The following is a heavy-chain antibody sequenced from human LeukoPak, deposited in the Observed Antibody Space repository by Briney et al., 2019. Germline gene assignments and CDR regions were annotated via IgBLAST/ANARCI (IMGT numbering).Heavy chain of an antibody. CDR1: GFTFSSYA. CDR2: ISGSGGST. J-gene: IGHJ4*02. D-gene: IGHD4-11*01. V-gene: IGHV3-23*01. CDR3: AKGDYSHYYRRPYYFDY. Sequence: PGGSLRLSCAASGFTFSSYAMSWVRQAPGKGLEWVSSISGSGGSTYYADSVKGRFTISRDNSKNTLYLQMNSLRAEDTAVYYCAKGDYSHYYRRPYYFDYWGQGTLVTVSS.